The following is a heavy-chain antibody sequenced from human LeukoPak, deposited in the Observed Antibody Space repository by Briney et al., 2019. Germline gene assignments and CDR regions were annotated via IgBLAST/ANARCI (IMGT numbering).Heavy chain of an antibody. CDR3: ARDYYYDSSGYYGDFDY. CDR1: GFTFSTYA. V-gene: IGHV3-33*07. Sequence: PGGSLRLSCAASGFTFSTYAANWVRQAPGKGLEWVAVIWYDGSNKYYADSVKGRFTISRDNSKNTLYLQMNSLRAEDTAVYYCARDYYYDSSGYYGDFDYWGQGTLVTVSS. J-gene: IGHJ4*02. CDR2: IWYDGSNK. D-gene: IGHD3-22*01.